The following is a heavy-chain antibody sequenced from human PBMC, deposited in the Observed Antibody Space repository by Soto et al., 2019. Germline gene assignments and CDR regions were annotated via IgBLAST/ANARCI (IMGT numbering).Heavy chain of an antibody. CDR2: ISYSRST. Sequence: QVQLQESGPGLVKPSETLSLTCTVSGGSISSGEYYWTWIRQPPGKGLEWIGYISYSRSTHYSPSLQRPVILPVATSQNQFSLNLASVSAEDTSVYYCPRTSLTIFVPINDYYGIGVGGLGTTVTVSS. CDR3: PRTSLTIFVPINDYYGIGV. CDR1: GGSISSGEYY. D-gene: IGHD3-3*01. J-gene: IGHJ6*02. V-gene: IGHV4-30-4*01.